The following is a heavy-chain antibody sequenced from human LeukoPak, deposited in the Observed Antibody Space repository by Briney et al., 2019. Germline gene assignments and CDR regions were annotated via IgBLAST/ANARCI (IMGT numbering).Heavy chain of an antibody. CDR2: VYYSGST. V-gene: IGHV4-59*03. D-gene: IGHD6-19*01. J-gene: IGHJ3*02. Sequence: SETLSLTCTVSGGSISSYYWSWIRQPPGNGLEWIGYVYYSGSTNYNPSLSVDTSKNQFSLKLSSVTAADTAVYDASSGWRIGIWGQGTAVTVSS. CDR3: SSGWRIGI. CDR1: GGSISSYY.